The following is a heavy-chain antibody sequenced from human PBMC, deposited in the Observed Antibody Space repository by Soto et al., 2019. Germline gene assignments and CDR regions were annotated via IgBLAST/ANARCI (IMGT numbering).Heavy chain of an antibody. D-gene: IGHD5-12*01. J-gene: IGHJ3*01. CDR3: AKTRLYDNNDYHRDGFDV. CDR2: ISGDGSAT. Sequence: EVKLLESGGRLVQPGESLRLSCAASGFRFWTYSMSWVRQAPGKGLEWVSGISGDGSATSYADSLKGRFTVSRDNSKDTLFHQMNTLRVEDTAVYYCAKTRLYDNNDYHRDGFDVWGPGTAVTVS. CDR1: GFRFWTYS. V-gene: IGHV3-23*01.